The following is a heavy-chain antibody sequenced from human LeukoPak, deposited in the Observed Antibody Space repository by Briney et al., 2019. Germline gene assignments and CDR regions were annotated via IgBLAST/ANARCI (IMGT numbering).Heavy chain of an antibody. CDR3: ARYYYGSGSYEDY. Sequence: GGSLRLSCAASGFTVSNNYMSWVRQAPGKGLEWVSSISVSSGNTYYADSVKGRFTISRDNAKNSLYLQMNSLRAEDTAVYYCARYYYGSGSYEDYWGQGTLVTVSS. D-gene: IGHD3-10*01. CDR1: GFTVSNNY. CDR2: ISVSSGNT. V-gene: IGHV3-21*01. J-gene: IGHJ4*02.